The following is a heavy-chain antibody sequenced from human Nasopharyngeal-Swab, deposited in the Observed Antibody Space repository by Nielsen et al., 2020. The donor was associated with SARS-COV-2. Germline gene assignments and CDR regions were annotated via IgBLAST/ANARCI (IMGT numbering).Heavy chain of an antibody. J-gene: IGHJ3*02. D-gene: IGHD5-12*01. Sequence: WIRQPPGKGLEWISYISTTTATIYYADSVKGRFTISRDNAKNSLYLQMNSLRAEDTAVYYCAREVPYSGHDDAFDIWDQGTMVT. CDR2: ISTTTATI. CDR3: AREVPYSGHDDAFDI. V-gene: IGHV3-48*03.